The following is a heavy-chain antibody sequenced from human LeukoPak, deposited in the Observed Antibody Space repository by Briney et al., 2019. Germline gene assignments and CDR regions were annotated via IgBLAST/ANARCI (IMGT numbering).Heavy chain of an antibody. CDR2: VTASAVNT. CDR1: GFTFSSYA. V-gene: IGHV3-23*01. J-gene: IGHJ6*02. CDR3: ARGDYYGSGSTFKNGMDV. Sequence: GGSLRLSCAASGFTFSSYAMSWVRQAPGKGLEWVSAVTASAVNTYYADSVKGRFTISRDNSKNTLYLQVNSLRAEDTAVYYCARGDYYGSGSTFKNGMDVWGQGTTVTVSS. D-gene: IGHD3-10*01.